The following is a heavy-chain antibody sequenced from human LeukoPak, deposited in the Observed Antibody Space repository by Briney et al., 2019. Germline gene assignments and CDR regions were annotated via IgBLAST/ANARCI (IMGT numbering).Heavy chain of an antibody. J-gene: IGHJ6*03. CDR2: MNPNSGNT. D-gene: IGHD3/OR15-3a*01. V-gene: IGHV1-8*01. CDR3: ARALSWTTESYYYMDV. Sequence: ASVKVSCKTSGYTFTSYDISWVRQATGQGLEWMGWMNPNSGNTGYAQKFQGRVTMTKNTSISTAYMELSSLISEDTAVYYCARALSWTTESYYYMDVWGKGTTVTVSS. CDR1: GYTFTSYD.